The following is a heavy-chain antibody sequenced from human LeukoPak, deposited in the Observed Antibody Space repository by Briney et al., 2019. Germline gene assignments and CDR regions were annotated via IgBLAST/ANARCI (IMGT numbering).Heavy chain of an antibody. V-gene: IGHV4-59*12. CDR1: GGSISGYH. J-gene: IGHJ6*03. CDR2: IHYSGST. D-gene: IGHD3-16*02. CDR3: ARDRYSRNYYYYMDV. Sequence: SETLSLTCTVSGGSISGYHWSWIRQPPGKGLEWIGYIHYSGSTNYNPSLKSRVTISQDTSNSQFSLTLSSVTAADTAVYYCARDRYSRNYYYYMDVWGKGTTVTVSS.